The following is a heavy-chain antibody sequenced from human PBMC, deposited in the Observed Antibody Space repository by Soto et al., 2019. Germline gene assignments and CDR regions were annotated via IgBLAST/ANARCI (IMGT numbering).Heavy chain of an antibody. CDR2: IYYSGST. D-gene: IGHD3-10*01. J-gene: IGHJ4*02. CDR1: DGSISSSSYY. Sequence: SETLSLTCTVSDGSISSSSYYWGWIRQPPGKGLEWIGSIYYSGSTYYSPSLKSRVTISVDTSKNQFSLKLSSVTAADTAVYYCASRITMVRGVTYWGQGTLVTVSS. V-gene: IGHV4-39*01. CDR3: ASRITMVRGVTY.